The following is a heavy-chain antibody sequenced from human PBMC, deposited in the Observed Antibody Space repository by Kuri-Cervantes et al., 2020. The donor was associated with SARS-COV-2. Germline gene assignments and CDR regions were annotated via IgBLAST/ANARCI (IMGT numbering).Heavy chain of an antibody. CDR1: GVTFSRNA. V-gene: IGHV3-64*01. CDR3: AGDSREDCSSTSCSWFDP. J-gene: IGHJ5*02. D-gene: IGHD2-2*01. CDR2: ISSNGGST. Sequence: GGSLRLSCAASGVTFSRNAMHWVRQAPGKGLEYVSGISSNGGSTYYANSVKGRFTISRDNSKNTLYLQMGSLRAEDMAVYNCAGDSREDCSSTSCSWFDPWGQGTLVTVSS.